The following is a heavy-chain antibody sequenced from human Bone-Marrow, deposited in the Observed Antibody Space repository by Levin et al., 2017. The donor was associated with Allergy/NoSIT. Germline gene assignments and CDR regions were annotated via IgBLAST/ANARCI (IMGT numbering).Heavy chain of an antibody. Sequence: SETLSLTCTVSGGSISSADLYWSWIRQPPGKGLEWIGYISYSGSTYYNPSLKSRLTMSLDTSKSQFSLKLTSMTAADTAVYYCARTYTAVDSWGQGTLVTVSS. D-gene: IGHD2-2*02. CDR2: ISYSGST. CDR3: ARTYTAVDS. J-gene: IGHJ4*02. V-gene: IGHV4-30-4*01. CDR1: GGSISSADLY.